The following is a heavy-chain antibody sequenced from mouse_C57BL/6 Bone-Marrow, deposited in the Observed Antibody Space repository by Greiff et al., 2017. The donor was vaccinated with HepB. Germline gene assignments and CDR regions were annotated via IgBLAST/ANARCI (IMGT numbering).Heavy chain of an antibody. V-gene: IGHV10-3*01. CDR3: VRGSNFDY. J-gene: IGHJ2*01. Sequence: EVKLMESGGGLVQPKGSLKLSCAASGFTFNTYAMHWVRQAPGKGLEWVARIRSKSSNSATYYADSVKDRFTISRDDSQSMLYLQMNNLKTEDTAMYYCVRGSNFDYWGQGTTLTVSS. CDR2: IRSKSSNSAT. D-gene: IGHD5-1*01. CDR1: GFTFNTYA.